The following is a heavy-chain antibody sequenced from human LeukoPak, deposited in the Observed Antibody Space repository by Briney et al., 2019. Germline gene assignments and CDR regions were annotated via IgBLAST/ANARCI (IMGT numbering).Heavy chain of an antibody. CDR3: ARDGYVGLWFGELLDYFDY. CDR2: INPNSGGT. D-gene: IGHD3-10*01. Sequence: SMKVSCKASGYTFTDYYMHWVRQAPGQGLEWMGWINPNSGGTNYAQKFQGRVTMTRDTSISTAYMELSRLRSDDTAVYYCARDGYVGLWFGELLDYFDYWGQGTLVTVSS. CDR1: GYTFTDYY. V-gene: IGHV1-2*02. J-gene: IGHJ4*02.